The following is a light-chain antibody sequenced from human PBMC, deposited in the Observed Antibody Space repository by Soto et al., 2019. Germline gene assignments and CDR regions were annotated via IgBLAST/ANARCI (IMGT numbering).Light chain of an antibody. CDR1: QSVSDN. CDR3: QQYDDWPMYT. J-gene: IGKJ2*01. V-gene: IGKV3-15*01. Sequence: EILMTQSPATLSVSPGERVTLSCRASQSVSDNLAWYQHKPGQAPRFLIYGTSTRATGIPARFRGSGSGTEFTLTISSLQSEDFAVYYCQQYDDWPMYTFGQGTKLEIK. CDR2: GTS.